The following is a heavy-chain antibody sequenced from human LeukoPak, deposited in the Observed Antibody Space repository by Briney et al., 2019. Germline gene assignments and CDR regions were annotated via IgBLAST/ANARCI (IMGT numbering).Heavy chain of an antibody. CDR2: IYTSGST. V-gene: IGHV4-61*02. J-gene: IGHJ5*02. D-gene: IGHD3-10*01. Sequence: SETLSLTCTVSGGSISSGSYYWSWIRQPAGKGLQWIGRIYTSGSTNYNPSLKSRVTISVDTSKNQFSLKLSSVTAADTAVYYCARESMVRGGKQNWFDPWGQGTLVTVSS. CDR3: ARESMVRGGKQNWFDP. CDR1: GGSISSGSYY.